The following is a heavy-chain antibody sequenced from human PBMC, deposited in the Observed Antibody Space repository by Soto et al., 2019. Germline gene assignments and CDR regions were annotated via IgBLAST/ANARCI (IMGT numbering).Heavy chain of an antibody. J-gene: IGHJ6*02. V-gene: IGHV1-69*13. Sequence: SVKVSCKASGGTFSSYAISWVRQAPGQGLEWMGGIIPIFGTANYAQKFQGRVTITADESTSTAYMELSSLRSEDTAVYYCACYGSGTPWDGMHVWGPGTTATV. CDR1: GGTFSSYA. CDR3: ACYGSGTPWDGMHV. D-gene: IGHD3-10*01. CDR2: IIPIFGTA.